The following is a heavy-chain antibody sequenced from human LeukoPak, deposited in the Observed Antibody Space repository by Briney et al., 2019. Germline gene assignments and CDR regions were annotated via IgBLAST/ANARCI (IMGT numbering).Heavy chain of an antibody. CDR3: AKDRVIGSYYDY. V-gene: IGHV3-23*01. CDR2: ISGSGGST. D-gene: IGHD3-22*01. J-gene: IGHJ4*01. CDR1: GLTFSTYG. Sequence: GGSLRLSCAASGLTFSTYGMNWVRQAPGKGLEWVSAISGSGGSTYYADSVKGRFTISRDNSKNMLYLQMNSLRAEDTAVYYCAKDRVIGSYYDYWGQGTLVTVSS.